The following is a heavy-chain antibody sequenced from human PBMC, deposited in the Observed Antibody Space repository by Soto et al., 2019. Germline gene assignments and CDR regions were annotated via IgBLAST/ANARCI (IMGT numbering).Heavy chain of an antibody. Sequence: LSLTCTVSGGSISSGGYYWSWIRQHPGKGLEWIGYIYYSGSTYYNPSLKSRVTISVDTSKNQFSLKLSSVTAADTAVYYCASSRFGELYNWFDPWGQGTLVTVSS. CDR2: IYYSGST. CDR3: ASSRFGELYNWFDP. CDR1: GGSISSGGYY. V-gene: IGHV4-31*03. D-gene: IGHD3-10*01. J-gene: IGHJ5*02.